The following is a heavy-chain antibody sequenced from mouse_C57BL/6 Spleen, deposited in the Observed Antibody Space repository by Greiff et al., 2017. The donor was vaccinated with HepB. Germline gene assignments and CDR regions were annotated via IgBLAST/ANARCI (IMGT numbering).Heavy chain of an antibody. J-gene: IGHJ2*01. Sequence: EVKLMESGEGLVKPGGSLKLSCAASGFTFSSYAMSWVRQTPEKRLEWVAYISSGGDYIYYADTVKGRFTLSRDNARNTLYLQMSSLKSEDTAMYYCTRGRELLLGRFDYWGQGTTLTVSS. D-gene: IGHD1-1*02. V-gene: IGHV5-9-1*02. CDR1: GFTFSSYA. CDR2: ISSGGDYI. CDR3: TRGRELLLGRFDY.